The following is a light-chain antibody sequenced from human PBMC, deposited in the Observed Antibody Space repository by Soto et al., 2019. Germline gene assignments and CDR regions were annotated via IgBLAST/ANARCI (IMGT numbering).Light chain of an antibody. Sequence: EIVLTQSPAILSLSPGERATLSCRASQSVSSNFLAWYQHKPGQAPRLLIYDSSSRATGIPDRFSGSGSGTDFTLSIIRLEPEDFAVYYCQQYDISPWTFGQGTKVDIK. J-gene: IGKJ1*01. CDR1: QSVSSNF. CDR2: DSS. V-gene: IGKV3-20*01. CDR3: QQYDISPWT.